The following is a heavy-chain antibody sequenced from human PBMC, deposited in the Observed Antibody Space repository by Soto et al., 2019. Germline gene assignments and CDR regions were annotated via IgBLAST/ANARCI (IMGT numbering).Heavy chain of an antibody. V-gene: IGHV3-33*01. CDR1: GFTFSSYV. D-gene: IGHD6-13*01. CDR3: TIHSSSWPSFDY. J-gene: IGHJ4*02. CDR2: IWYDGSNK. Sequence: PGGSLRLSCAASGFTFSSYVMHWVRQAPGKGLEWVAVIWYDGSNKYYADSVKGRFTISRDDSKNTLYLQMNSLKTEDTAVYYCTIHSSSWPSFDYWGQGTLVTVSS.